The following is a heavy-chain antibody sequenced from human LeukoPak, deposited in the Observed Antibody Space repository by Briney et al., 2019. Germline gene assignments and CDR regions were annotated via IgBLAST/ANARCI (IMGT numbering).Heavy chain of an antibody. V-gene: IGHV1-69*13. D-gene: IGHD6-6*01. CDR1: GYTFTGYY. CDR2: IIPIFGTA. J-gene: IGHJ3*02. CDR3: ARGLAAHAGAFDI. Sequence: ASVKVSCKATGYTFTGYYMHWVRQAPGQGLEWMGGIIPIFGTANYAQKFQGRVTITADESTSIAYMELSSLRSEDTAVYYCARGLAAHAGAFDIWGQGTMVTVSS.